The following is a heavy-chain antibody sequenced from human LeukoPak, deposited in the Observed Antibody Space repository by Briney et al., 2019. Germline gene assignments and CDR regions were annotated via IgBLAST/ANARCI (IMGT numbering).Heavy chain of an antibody. CDR1: GFTVSSNY. CDR2: IDSNGRTI. D-gene: IGHD1-26*01. J-gene: IGHJ4*02. CDR3: AKDFVGPDDY. V-gene: IGHV3-74*01. Sequence: PGGSLRLSCAASGFTVSSNYMSWVRQAPGKGLVWVSRIDSNGRTINYADSVKGRFTISRDNANSMLYLQMNSLRAEDSAVYYCAKDFVGPDDYWGQGTLVTVSS.